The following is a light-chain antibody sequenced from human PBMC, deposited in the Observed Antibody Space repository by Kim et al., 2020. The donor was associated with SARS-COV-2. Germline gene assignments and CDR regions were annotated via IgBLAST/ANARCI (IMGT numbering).Light chain of an antibody. CDR2: EDN. Sequence: GKTVTITCTRSSGSIASNYVQWYQQRPGSAPTTVIYEDNQRPSGVPDRFSGSIDSSSNSASLTISGLKTEDEADYYCQSYDSSNWVFGGGTKLTVL. CDR1: SGSIASNY. CDR3: QSYDSSNWV. V-gene: IGLV6-57*03. J-gene: IGLJ3*02.